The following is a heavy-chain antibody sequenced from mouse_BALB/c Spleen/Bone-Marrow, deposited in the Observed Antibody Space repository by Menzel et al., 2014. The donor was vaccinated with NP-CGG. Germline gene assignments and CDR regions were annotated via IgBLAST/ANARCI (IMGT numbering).Heavy chain of an antibody. CDR2: IYPYNGGT. D-gene: IGHD1-1*02. CDR3: ARETSWYMGD. V-gene: IGHV1S29*02. J-gene: IGHJ2*01. CDR1: GYTFTDYN. Sequence: VKLMESGPELVKPGASVKISCKASGYTFTDYNLHWVKQSHGKSPEWIGYIYPYNGGTGYKQKFKSTATLTVDNSSSTAYMELRSLTSEDSAVYYCARETSWYMGDWGQGTTLTVSS.